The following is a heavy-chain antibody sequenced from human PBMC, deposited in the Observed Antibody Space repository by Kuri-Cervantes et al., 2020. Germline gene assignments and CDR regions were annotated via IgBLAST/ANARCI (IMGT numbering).Heavy chain of an antibody. CDR1: GHTFTSYG. J-gene: IGHJ3*02. D-gene: IGHD3-22*01. V-gene: IGHV1-18*01. CDR2: ISAYNGDT. CDR3: ATDDPYDSSGVDAFDI. Sequence: ASVKVSCKASGHTFTSYGISWVRQAPGQGLEWMGWISAYNGDTNYAQKLQGRVTMTEDTSTDTAYMELSSLRAEDTAVYYCATDDPYDSSGVDAFDIWGQGTMVTVSS.